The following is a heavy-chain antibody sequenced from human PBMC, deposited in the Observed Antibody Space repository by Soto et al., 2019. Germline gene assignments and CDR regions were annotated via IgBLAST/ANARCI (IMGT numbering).Heavy chain of an antibody. CDR1: GFTFSTYW. D-gene: IGHD3-3*01. CDR2: ISSDGSST. CDR3: AREVTYFVFWRGSADSFDF. V-gene: IGHV3-74*01. J-gene: IGHJ3*01. Sequence: PGGSLRLSCAASGFTFSTYWMHWVRQAPGKGLVWVSWISSDGSSTNYADSVKGRFTISRDNAKNTLYLQMNSLRAEDTAVYYYAREVTYFVFWRGSADSFDFWCQGTMVTVSS.